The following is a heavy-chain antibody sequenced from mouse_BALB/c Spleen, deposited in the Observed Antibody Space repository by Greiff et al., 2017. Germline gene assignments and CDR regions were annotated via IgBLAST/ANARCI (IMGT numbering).Heavy chain of an antibody. CDR3: AREGGDFYGNCLDY. D-gene: IGHD2-1*01. J-gene: IGHJ4*01. CDR1: GFSLTSYG. CDR2: IWSDGST. V-gene: IGHV2-6-2*01. Sequence: QVQLKESGPDLVAPSQSLSITCTVSGFSLTSYGVHWVRQPPGKGLEWLVVIWSDGSTTYNSALKSRLSISKDNSKSQVFLKMNSLQTDDTAMYYCAREGGDFYGNCLDYWGQGTSVTVSS.